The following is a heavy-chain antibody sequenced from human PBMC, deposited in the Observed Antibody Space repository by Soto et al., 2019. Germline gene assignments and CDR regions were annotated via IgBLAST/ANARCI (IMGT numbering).Heavy chain of an antibody. CDR1: GGSIRSGGYY. J-gene: IGHJ4*02. D-gene: IGHD3-10*01. Sequence: QVQLQESGPGLVKPSQTLSLTCTVSGGSIRSGGYYWSWIRQHPGKGLEWIGYIYYNGSTSYNPSLKSRVTISVDTSMNQFSVKLNSVTAADTAVYYCARDGGYGSGTYHFDYWGQGTLVTVSS. V-gene: IGHV4-31*03. CDR2: IYYNGST. CDR3: ARDGGYGSGTYHFDY.